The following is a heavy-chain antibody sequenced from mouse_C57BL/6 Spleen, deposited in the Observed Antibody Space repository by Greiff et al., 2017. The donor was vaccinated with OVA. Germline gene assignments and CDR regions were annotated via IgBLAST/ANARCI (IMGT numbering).Heavy chain of an antibody. CDR3: AKRREDCAMDY. CDR1: GFSLTSYG. V-gene: IGHV2-5*01. CDR2: IWRGGST. Sequence: VQVVESGPGLVQPSQSLSITCTVSGFSLTSYGVHWVRQSPGKGLEWLGVIWRGGSTDYNAAFMSRLSITKDNSKSQVFFKMNSLQADDTAIYYYAKRREDCAMDYWGQGTSVTVSS. J-gene: IGHJ4*01.